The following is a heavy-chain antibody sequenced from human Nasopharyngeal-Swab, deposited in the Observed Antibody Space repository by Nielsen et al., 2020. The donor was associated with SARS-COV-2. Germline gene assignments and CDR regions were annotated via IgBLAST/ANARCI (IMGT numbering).Heavy chain of an antibody. CDR2: ISGSGGST. CDR1: GFTFSGYT. V-gene: IGHV3-23*01. Sequence: GGSLRLSCVASGFTFSGYTMNWVRQAPGKGLEWVSAISGSGGSTYYADSVKGRFTISRDNSKNTLYLQMNSLRAEDTAVYYCAKHDSTYYYGSGSPFDYWGQGTLVTVSS. CDR3: AKHDSTYYYGSGSPFDY. D-gene: IGHD3-10*01. J-gene: IGHJ4*02.